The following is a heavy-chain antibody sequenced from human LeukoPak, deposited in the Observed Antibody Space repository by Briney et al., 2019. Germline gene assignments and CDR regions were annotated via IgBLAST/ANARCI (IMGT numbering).Heavy chain of an antibody. CDR3: AKVRDYGDYDGFDY. CDR2: ISGTGGST. Sequence: GGSLRLSCAASGFTFSNYGMSWVRQAPGKGLEWISGISGTGGSTYYADSVKGRFTISRDNSKNTLYLQMNSLRAEDTAVYYCAKVRDYGDYDGFDYWGQGTLVTVSS. CDR1: GFTFSNYG. D-gene: IGHD4-17*01. V-gene: IGHV3-23*01. J-gene: IGHJ4*02.